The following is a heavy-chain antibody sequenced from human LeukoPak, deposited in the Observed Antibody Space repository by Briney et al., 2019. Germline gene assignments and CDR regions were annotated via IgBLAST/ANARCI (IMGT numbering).Heavy chain of an antibody. J-gene: IGHJ4*02. CDR1: GFTFSNYA. V-gene: IGHV3-23*01. CDR2: ISGSAGST. D-gene: IGHD4-11*01. Sequence: PGGSLRLSCAASGFTFSNYAMTWVRQAPGKGLEWVSSISGSAGSTYYRDSVKGRFTISRDNSKNTLYLEMNSPRAGDTAVYYCARDGRLQHQYYFAYWGQGTLVTVSS. CDR3: ARDGRLQHQYYFAY.